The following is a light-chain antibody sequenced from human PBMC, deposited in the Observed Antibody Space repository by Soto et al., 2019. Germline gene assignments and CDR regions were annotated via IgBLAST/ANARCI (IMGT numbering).Light chain of an antibody. Sequence: QSVLTQPASVSGSPGQSITISCTGTSSDVGGYDHVSWYQQHPGKAPKLIIYDVTVRPSGISPRFSGSKSDNTASLAVSGLQPEDEADYCCSSYTNKDTLLFGGGTKVTVL. CDR2: DVT. CDR3: SSYTNKDTLL. CDR1: SSDVGGYDH. V-gene: IGLV2-14*03. J-gene: IGLJ3*02.